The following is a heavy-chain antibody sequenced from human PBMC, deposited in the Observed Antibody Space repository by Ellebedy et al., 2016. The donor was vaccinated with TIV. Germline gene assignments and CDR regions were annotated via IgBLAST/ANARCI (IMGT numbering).Heavy chain of an antibody. V-gene: IGHV4-59*06. CDR2: IYYSGST. CDR3: ARDGGGIWFGEPGAFDI. CDR1: GGSISSYY. J-gene: IGHJ3*02. D-gene: IGHD3-10*01. Sequence: SETLSLXCTVSGGSISSYYWSWIRQHPGKGLEWIGYIYYSGSTYYNPSLKSRVTISVDTSKNQFSLKLSSVTAADTAVYYCARDGGGIWFGEPGAFDIWGQGTMVTVSS.